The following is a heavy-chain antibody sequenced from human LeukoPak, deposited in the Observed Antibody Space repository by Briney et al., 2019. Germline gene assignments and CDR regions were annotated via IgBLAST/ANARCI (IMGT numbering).Heavy chain of an antibody. CDR2: IRYDGSNK. J-gene: IGHJ5*02. CDR1: GFTFSSYG. D-gene: IGHD6-13*01. Sequence: GGSLRLSCAASGFTFSSYGMHWVRQAPGKGLEWVAFIRYDGSNKYYADSVKGRFTISRDNSKNTLYLQMNSLRAEDTAVYYCAKEGGSSWYPYNWFDPWGQGTLVTVSS. V-gene: IGHV3-30*02. CDR3: AKEGGSSWYPYNWFDP.